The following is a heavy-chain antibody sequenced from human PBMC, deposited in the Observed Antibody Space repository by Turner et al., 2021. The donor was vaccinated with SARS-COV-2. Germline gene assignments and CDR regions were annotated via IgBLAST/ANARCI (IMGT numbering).Heavy chain of an antibody. J-gene: IGHJ4*02. CDR3: AKSIYPYSSSWYYFDY. D-gene: IGHD6-13*01. CDR2: ISYDGSNR. CDR1: GFTFSSYG. Sequence: QVQLVESGGGVVQPGRSLRLSRRASGFTFSSYGMHWVRQDPGKGLEWVAVISYDGSNRYYADSVKGRFTSARDNSKNTLYLQMNSLRAEDTAVYYCAKSIYPYSSSWYYFDYWGQGTLVTVSS. V-gene: IGHV3-30*18.